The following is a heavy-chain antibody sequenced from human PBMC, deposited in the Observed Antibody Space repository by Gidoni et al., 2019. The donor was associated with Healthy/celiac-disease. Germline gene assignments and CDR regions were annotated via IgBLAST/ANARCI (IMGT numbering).Heavy chain of an antibody. D-gene: IGHD5-12*01. V-gene: IGHV3-66*01. J-gene: IGHJ3*01. CDR1: GFTVSSNY. CDR3: ARESYVDNAFDV. CDR2: IYAGGNT. Sequence: EVQLVESGGGLVQPGGSLRVSCAASGFTVSSNYMNWVRQAPGKGLEWVSVIYAGGNTYYADSVKVRCTISRDNSKKTLYLQMNSLRAEDTAVYYCARESYVDNAFDVWGQGTMVTVSS.